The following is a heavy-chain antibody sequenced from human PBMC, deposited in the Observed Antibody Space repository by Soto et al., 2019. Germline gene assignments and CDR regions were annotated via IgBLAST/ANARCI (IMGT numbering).Heavy chain of an antibody. V-gene: IGHV1-69*13. Sequence: SVKVSCKASGGTFSSYAISWVRQAPGQGLEWMGGIIPIFGTANYAQKFQGRVTITADESTSTAYMELSSLRSEDTAVYYCARAIMATNPRPFDYWGQGTLVTVSS. D-gene: IGHD5-12*01. J-gene: IGHJ4*02. CDR2: IIPIFGTA. CDR1: GGTFSSYA. CDR3: ARAIMATNPRPFDY.